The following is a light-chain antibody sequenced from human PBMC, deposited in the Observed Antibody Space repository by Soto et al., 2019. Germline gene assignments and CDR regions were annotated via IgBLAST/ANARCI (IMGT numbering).Light chain of an antibody. V-gene: IGKV3-11*01. J-gene: IGKJ2*01. CDR3: QQRGTWPRT. CDR1: QSVGTF. Sequence: EIVLTQSPVTLSLSPGERVTLSCRASQSVGTFLAWYRQKPGQAPRLLIYDSSNRATGIPARFSGGGSGTDFTLTISSLEPDDFAVYYCQQRGTWPRTFGQGPSWR. CDR2: DSS.